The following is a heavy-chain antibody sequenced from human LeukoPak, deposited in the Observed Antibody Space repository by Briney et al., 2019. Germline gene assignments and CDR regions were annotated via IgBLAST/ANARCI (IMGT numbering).Heavy chain of an antibody. J-gene: IGHJ4*02. CDR1: GFTFDDYG. CDR2: INWNGGST. Sequence: GGSLRLSCAASGFTFDDYGMSWVRQAPGKGLEWVSGINWNGGSTGYADSVKGRFTISRDNAKNSLYLQMNSLRAEDTALYYRARATYYYDSSGYYHIRDYFDYWGQGTLVTVSS. D-gene: IGHD3-22*01. V-gene: IGHV3-20*04. CDR3: ARATYYYDSSGYYHIRDYFDY.